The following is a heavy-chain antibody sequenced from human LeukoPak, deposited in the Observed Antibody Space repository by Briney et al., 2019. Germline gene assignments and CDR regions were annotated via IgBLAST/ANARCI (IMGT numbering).Heavy chain of an antibody. CDR2: IFYSGST. D-gene: IGHD3-9*01. CDR3: ARSGHYDILTGYYSHRFPFEY. Sequence: SETLSLTCTVSSGSISTSNYYWGWVRQPPGKALEWIGNIFYSGSTYYSPSLKSRVTISLDTSRNQFSLKLSSVTAADTAMYYCARSGHYDILTGYYSHRFPFEYWGQGTLVTVSS. CDR1: SGSISTSNYY. V-gene: IGHV4-39*07. J-gene: IGHJ4*02.